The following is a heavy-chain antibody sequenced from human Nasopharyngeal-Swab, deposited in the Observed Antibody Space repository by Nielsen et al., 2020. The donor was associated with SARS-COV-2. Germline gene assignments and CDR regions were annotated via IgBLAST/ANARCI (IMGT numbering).Heavy chain of an antibody. CDR2: IKQDGSER. J-gene: IGHJ3*02. CDR1: GFPLSHYY. CDR3: ARESVVTGMDDATDI. Sequence: GESLKISCAASGFPLSHYYMTWVRQPPGKGLEWVSNIKQDGSERFYADSVKGRFTIFRDNAKNSLYLQMDSLRADDTAVYYCARESVVTGMDDATDIWGQGTMVTVS. D-gene: IGHD2-21*02. V-gene: IGHV3-7*04.